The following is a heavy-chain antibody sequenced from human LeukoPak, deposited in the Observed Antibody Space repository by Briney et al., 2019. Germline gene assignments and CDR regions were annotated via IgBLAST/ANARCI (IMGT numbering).Heavy chain of an antibody. CDR2: IYYSGST. V-gene: IGHV4-59*08. CDR1: GGSFSGYY. J-gene: IGHJ5*02. CDR3: ARHNSYGSWALWFDP. D-gene: IGHD5-18*01. Sequence: SETLSLTCAVYGGSFSGYYWSWIRQPPGKGLEWIGYIYYSGSTNYNPSLKSRVTISVDTSKNQFSLKLSSVTAADTAVYYCARHNSYGSWALWFDPWGQGTLVTVSS.